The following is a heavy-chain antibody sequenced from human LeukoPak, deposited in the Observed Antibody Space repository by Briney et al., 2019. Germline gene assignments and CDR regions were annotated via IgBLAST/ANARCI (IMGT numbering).Heavy chain of an antibody. CDR1: GYIFTNYG. Sequence: ASVKVSRKASGYIFTNYGINWVRQAPGQGLEWMGWISTYNGKTNYAQNLQGRVTMTTDTSTNTAYMELRSLRSDDTAVYFCARADCGGDCYSFDYWGQGALVTVSS. CDR2: ISTYNGKT. D-gene: IGHD2-21*02. CDR3: ARADCGGDCYSFDY. V-gene: IGHV1-18*01. J-gene: IGHJ4*02.